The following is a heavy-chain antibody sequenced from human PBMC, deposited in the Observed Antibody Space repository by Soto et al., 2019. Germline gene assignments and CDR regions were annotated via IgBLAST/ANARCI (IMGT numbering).Heavy chain of an antibody. CDR3: ASRPGLVEGPFDF. Sequence: VKVSCKASGYTFTSQPIHWVRQAPGQRLEWMGWINPGNGNTEYSQKFHDRVIITTDTSARIAYMELSGLRSEDTSVYYCASRPGLVEGPFDFWGQGTQVTVSS. J-gene: IGHJ4*02. CDR2: INPGNGNT. D-gene: IGHD2-8*02. CDR1: GYTFTSQP. V-gene: IGHV1-3*01.